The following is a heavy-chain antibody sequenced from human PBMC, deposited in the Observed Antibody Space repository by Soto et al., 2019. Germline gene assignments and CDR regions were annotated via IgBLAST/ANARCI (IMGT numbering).Heavy chain of an antibody. CDR2: ISYDGSNK. CDR1: GFTFSSYA. J-gene: IGHJ4*02. Sequence: GGSLRLSCAASGFTFSSYAMHWVRQAPGKGLEWVAVISYDGSNKYYADSVKGRFTISRDNSKNTLYLQMNSLRAEDTAVYYCARGALSGSYDPSGYWGQGTLVTVSS. V-gene: IGHV3-30-3*01. CDR3: ARGALSGSYDPSGY. D-gene: IGHD1-26*01.